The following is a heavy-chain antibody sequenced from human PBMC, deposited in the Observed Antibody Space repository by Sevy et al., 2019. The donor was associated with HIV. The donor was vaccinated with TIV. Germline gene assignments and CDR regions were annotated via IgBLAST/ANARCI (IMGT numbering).Heavy chain of an antibody. CDR1: GGSISSSSYY. CDR2: IYYSGST. J-gene: IGHJ6*02. V-gene: IGHV4-39*01. D-gene: IGHD1-26*01. CDR3: ARHNRIGIVGATTYYYYGMDV. Sequence: SETLSLTCTVSGGSISSSSYYWGWIRQPPGKGLEWIGSIYYSGSTYYNPSLKSRVTISVDTSKNQFSLKLGSVTAADTAVYYCARHNRIGIVGATTYYYYGMDVWGQRTTVTVSS.